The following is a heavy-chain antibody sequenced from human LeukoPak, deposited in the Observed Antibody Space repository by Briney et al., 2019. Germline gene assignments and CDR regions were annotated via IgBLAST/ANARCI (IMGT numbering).Heavy chain of an antibody. CDR1: GGSFSGYY. CDR2: INHSGST. Sequence: SETLSLTCAVYGGSFSGYYWSWIRQPPGKGLEWIGEINHSGSTNYNPSLKSRVTTSVDTSKNQFSLKLSSVTAADTAVYYCARGSSGGSCYRLWGQGTLVTVSS. CDR3: ARGSSGGSCYRL. V-gene: IGHV4-34*01. D-gene: IGHD2-15*01. J-gene: IGHJ4*02.